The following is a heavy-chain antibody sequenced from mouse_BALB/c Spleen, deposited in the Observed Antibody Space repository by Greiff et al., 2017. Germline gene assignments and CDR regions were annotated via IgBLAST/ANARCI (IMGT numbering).Heavy chain of an antibody. D-gene: IGHD1-1*01. J-gene: IGHJ2*01. Sequence: EVKLVESGGGLVKPGGSLKLSCAASGFTFSSYAMSWVRQTPEKRLEWVASISSGGSTYYPDSVKGRFTISRDNARNILYLQMSSLRSEDTAMYYCAREGVVNFDYWGQGTTLTVSS. CDR1: GFTFSSYA. CDR2: ISSGGST. CDR3: AREGVVNFDY. V-gene: IGHV5-6-5*01.